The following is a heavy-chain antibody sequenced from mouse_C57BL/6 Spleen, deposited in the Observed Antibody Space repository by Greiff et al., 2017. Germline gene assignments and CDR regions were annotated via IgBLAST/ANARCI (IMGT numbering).Heavy chain of an antibody. D-gene: IGHD3-2*02. CDR3: ARGGAQASFAY. J-gene: IGHJ3*01. CDR1: GYSITSGYY. V-gene: IGHV3-6*01. CDR2: ISYDGSN. Sequence: EVQRVESGPGLVKPSQSLSLTCSVTGYSITSGYYWNWIRQFPGNKLEWMGYISYDGSNNYNPSLKNRISITRDTSKNQFFLKLNSVTTEDTATYYCARGGAQASFAYWGQGTLVTVSA.